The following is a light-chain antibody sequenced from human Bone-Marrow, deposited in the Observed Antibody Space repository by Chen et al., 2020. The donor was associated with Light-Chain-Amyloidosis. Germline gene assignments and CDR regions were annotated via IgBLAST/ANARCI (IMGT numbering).Light chain of an antibody. CDR2: EDD. Sequence: NFMLTQPHSVSESPGKTVIISCTRSSGSIATNYVQWYQQRPGSSPTTVIYEDDQGPSGVPDRFSGSIDRSSNSASLTISGLKTEDDADYYCQSYQGSSQGVFGGGTKLTVL. CDR3: QSYQGSSQGV. CDR1: SGSIATNY. J-gene: IGLJ3*02. V-gene: IGLV6-57*01.